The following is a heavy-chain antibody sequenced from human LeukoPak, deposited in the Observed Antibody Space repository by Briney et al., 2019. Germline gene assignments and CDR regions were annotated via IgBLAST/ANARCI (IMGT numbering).Heavy chain of an antibody. D-gene: IGHD6-19*01. J-gene: IGHJ4*02. V-gene: IGHV1-18*01. CDR1: GYTFTSYG. Sequence: ASVKVSCKASGYTFTSYGISWVRQAPGQGLEWMGWISGYNGYTNYAQKLQGRVTMSTDTSTSTAYMELRSLRSDDTAVYYCARDWLRGQWLVPGGDYWGQGTLVIVSS. CDR2: ISGYNGYT. CDR3: ARDWLRGQWLVPGGDY.